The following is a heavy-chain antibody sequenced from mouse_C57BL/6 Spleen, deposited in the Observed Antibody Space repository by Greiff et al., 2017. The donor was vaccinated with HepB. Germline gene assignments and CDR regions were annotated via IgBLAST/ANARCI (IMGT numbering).Heavy chain of an antibody. V-gene: IGHV1-61*01. Sequence: QVQLQQPGAELVRPGSSVKLSCKASGYTFTSYWMEWVKQRPGQGLEWIGNIYPSDSETHYNQKFKDKATLTVDKSSSTAYMQLSSLTSEDSAVYYCARVITTVPSYFDYWGQGTTLTVSS. J-gene: IGHJ2*01. D-gene: IGHD1-1*01. CDR1: GYTFTSYW. CDR3: ARVITTVPSYFDY. CDR2: IYPSDSET.